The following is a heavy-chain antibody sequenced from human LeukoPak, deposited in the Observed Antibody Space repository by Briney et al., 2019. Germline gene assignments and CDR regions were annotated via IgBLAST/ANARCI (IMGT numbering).Heavy chain of an antibody. V-gene: IGHV4-59*01. CDR3: ARAKITAADIDRPFDP. Sequence: PSETLSLTCTVSGGSISTYYWSWIRQPPGKGLEWIGYIYYSGSTNYNPSLKSRVTISVDTSKNQFSLKLSSVTAADTALYYCARAKITAADIDRPFDPWGKGTTVTVSS. D-gene: IGHD6-13*01. J-gene: IGHJ6*04. CDR1: GGSISTYY. CDR2: IYYSGST.